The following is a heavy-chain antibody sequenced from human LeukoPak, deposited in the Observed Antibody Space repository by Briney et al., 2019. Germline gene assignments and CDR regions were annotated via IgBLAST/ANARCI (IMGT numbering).Heavy chain of an antibody. V-gene: IGHV6-1*01. CDR2: TYYKSKWRY. J-gene: IGHJ5*02. Sequence: SRTLSLTCAISGDSVSSNSAAWNWIRQSPSRGLEWLGRTYYKSKWRYDYAPSVRSRIAINPDTSKNQVSLQLNSVTPEDTAVYYCARDRQFYVSGSLQGFHYNYFDPWGQGTLVTVSS. CDR3: ARDRQFYVSGSLQGFHYNYFDP. D-gene: IGHD3-10*01. CDR1: GDSVSSNSAA.